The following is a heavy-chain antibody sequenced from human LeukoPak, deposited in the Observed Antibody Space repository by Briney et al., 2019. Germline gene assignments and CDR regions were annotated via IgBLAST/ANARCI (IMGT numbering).Heavy chain of an antibody. CDR1: GYTFTGYY. V-gene: IGHV1-2*06. J-gene: IGHJ4*02. CDR2: INPNSGGT. Sequence: GASVKVPCKASGYTFTGYYMHWVRQAPGQGLEWMGRINPNSGGTNYAQKFQGRVTMTRDTSISTAYMELSRLISDDTAVYYCARGDGEAAPPGGYWGQGTLVTVSS. CDR3: ARGDGEAAPPGGY. D-gene: IGHD2-15*01.